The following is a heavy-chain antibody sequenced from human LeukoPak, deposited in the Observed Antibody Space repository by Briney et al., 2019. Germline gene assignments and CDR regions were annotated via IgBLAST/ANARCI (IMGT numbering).Heavy chain of an antibody. V-gene: IGHV3-23*01. Sequence: GGSLRLSCAASGFTFGTYAMSWVRQAPGKGLEWVSTVTADSTYYADSVKGRFTISRDNSKNTLYLQMNSLRAEDTAVYYCAKFRPYYYDSSGYFDYWGQGTLVTVSS. CDR2: VTADST. CDR1: GFTFGTYA. CDR3: AKFRPYYYDSSGYFDY. J-gene: IGHJ4*02. D-gene: IGHD3-22*01.